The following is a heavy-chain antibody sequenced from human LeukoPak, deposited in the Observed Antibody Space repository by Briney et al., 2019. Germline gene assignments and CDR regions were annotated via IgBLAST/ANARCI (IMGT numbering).Heavy chain of an antibody. D-gene: IGHD2-2*01. CDR2: ISYDGSNK. J-gene: IGHJ3*02. V-gene: IGHV3-30*04. CDR1: GFTFSSYA. CDR3: AREVVVVPAAMGVGAFDI. Sequence: PGRSLRLSCAASGFTFSSYAMHWVRQAPGKGLEWVAVISYDGSNKYYADSVKGRFTISRDNSKNTLYLQMNSLRAEDTAVYYCAREVVVVPAAMGVGAFDIWGHGTMVTVSS.